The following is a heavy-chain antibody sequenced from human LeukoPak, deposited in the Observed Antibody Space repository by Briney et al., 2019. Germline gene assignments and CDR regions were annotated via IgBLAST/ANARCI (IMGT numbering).Heavy chain of an antibody. J-gene: IGHJ4*02. Sequence: GASLKVSCNASGYTFTSYDINWVRQATGQGLVWMGWMNPNSGNTGYAQKFQGRVTMTRNTSISTAYMELSSLRSEDTAVYYCARGDTVTTSDDYWGQGTLVTVSS. CDR3: ARGDTVTTSDDY. V-gene: IGHV1-8*01. CDR2: MNPNSGNT. CDR1: GYTFTSYD. D-gene: IGHD4-11*01.